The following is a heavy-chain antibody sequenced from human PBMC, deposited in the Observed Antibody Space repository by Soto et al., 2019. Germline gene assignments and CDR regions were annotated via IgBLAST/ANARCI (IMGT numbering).Heavy chain of an antibody. D-gene: IGHD2-2*01. CDR3: AKDSCTSINCYGHYYYYMDV. Sequence: GGSLRLSCAASGFTFDDYAMHWVRQAPGKGLEWVSGISRNSDTIGYADSVKGRFSISRDNAKNSLYLQMNSLRVEDTALYYCAKDSCTSINCYGHYYYYMDVWGKGATVTVSS. CDR1: GFTFDDYA. V-gene: IGHV3-9*01. J-gene: IGHJ6*03. CDR2: ISRNSDTI.